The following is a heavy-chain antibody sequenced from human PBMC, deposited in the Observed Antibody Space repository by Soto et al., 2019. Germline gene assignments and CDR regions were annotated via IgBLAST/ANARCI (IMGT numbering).Heavy chain of an antibody. V-gene: IGHV1-69*02. D-gene: IGHD3-9*01. CDR1: GGSFSSYT. J-gene: IGHJ6*02. Sequence: ASVKVSCKACGGSFSSYTISWVRQAPGQGLEWMGRIIPILGIANYAQKFQGRVTITADKSTSTAYMELSSLRSEDTAVYYCARVRDDILTGFSMDVWGQGTTVTVSS. CDR2: IIPILGIA. CDR3: ARVRDDILTGFSMDV.